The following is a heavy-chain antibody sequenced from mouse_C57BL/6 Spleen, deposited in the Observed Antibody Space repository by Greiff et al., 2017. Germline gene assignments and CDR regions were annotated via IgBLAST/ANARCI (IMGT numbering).Heavy chain of an antibody. CDR2: IWGDGST. D-gene: IGHD2-5*01. Sequence: QVQLQQSGPGLVAPSQSLSITCTVPGFSLTSYGLSWVRQPPGKGLECLGVIWGDGSTYYHSALISRLSISKDRSKSQVFLKLNSLQTDDTATYYCAKDYYSNLYAMDYWGQGTSVTVSS. V-gene: IGHV2-3*01. CDR3: AKDYYSNLYAMDY. J-gene: IGHJ4*01. CDR1: GFSLTSYG.